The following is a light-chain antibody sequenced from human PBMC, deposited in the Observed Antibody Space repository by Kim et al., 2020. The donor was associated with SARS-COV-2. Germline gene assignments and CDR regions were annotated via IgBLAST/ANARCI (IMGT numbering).Light chain of an antibody. V-gene: IGLV4-69*01. Sequence: VKLTCTLSSGHSSYAIAWHQQQPEKGPRYLMKLNSDGSHSKGDGIPDRFSGSSSGAERYLTISSLQSEDEADYYCQTWGTGLNWVFGGGTQLTVL. CDR1: SGHSSYA. CDR2: LNSDGSH. CDR3: QTWGTGLNWV. J-gene: IGLJ3*02.